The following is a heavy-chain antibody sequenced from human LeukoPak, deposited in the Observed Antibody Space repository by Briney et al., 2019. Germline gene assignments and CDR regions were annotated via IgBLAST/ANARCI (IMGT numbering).Heavy chain of an antibody. V-gene: IGHV3-30*18. J-gene: IGHJ4*02. Sequence: GGSLRLSCAASGLTFSSYGMHWVRQAPGKGLEWVAVISYDGSNKYYADSVKGRFTISRDHSKNTLYLQMNSLRAEDTAVYYCAKDRSKAAADPTYYFDYWGQGTLVTVSS. D-gene: IGHD6-13*01. CDR3: AKDRSKAAADPTYYFDY. CDR2: ISYDGSNK. CDR1: GLTFSSYG.